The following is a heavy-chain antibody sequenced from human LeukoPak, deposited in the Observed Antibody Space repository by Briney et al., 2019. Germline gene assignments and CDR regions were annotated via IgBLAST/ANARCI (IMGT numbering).Heavy chain of an antibody. D-gene: IGHD2/OR15-2a*01. Sequence: GGSLRLSCTASGFTFSTYWMHWVRQAPVRGLMWVSRVNGDGSSTVYADSVKGRFTISRDNAKNTLYLQMNSLRAEDTGVYYCTRDLSPAHFWGQGTLVTVSS. CDR3: TRDLSPAHF. CDR2: VNGDGSST. J-gene: IGHJ4*02. V-gene: IGHV3-74*01. CDR1: GFTFSTYW.